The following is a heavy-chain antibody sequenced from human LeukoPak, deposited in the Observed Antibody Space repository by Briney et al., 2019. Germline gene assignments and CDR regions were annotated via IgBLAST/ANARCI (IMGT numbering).Heavy chain of an antibody. V-gene: IGHV3-7*01. CDR1: GFTFSNYW. CDR2: IKQDGSEKQDGSEK. J-gene: IGHJ6*03. Sequence: GGSLRLSCAASGFTFSNYWMSWVRQAPGKGLEWVANIKQDGSEKQDGSEKNYVDSVKGRFTISRDNAKNSLYLQMNSLRAEDTAVYYCARSGRGVDSFYFYMDVWGKGTTVTVSS. D-gene: IGHD3-10*01. CDR3: ARSGRGVDSFYFYMDV.